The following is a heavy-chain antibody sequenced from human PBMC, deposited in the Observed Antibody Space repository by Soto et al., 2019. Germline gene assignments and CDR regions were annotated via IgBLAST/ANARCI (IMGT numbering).Heavy chain of an antibody. CDR3: ARQIPSTVTTVAEP. CDR1: GGSISSSSYY. V-gene: IGHV4-39*01. CDR2: FYYSGST. D-gene: IGHD4-4*01. J-gene: IGHJ5*02. Sequence: QLQLQESGPGLVKPSETLSLTCTVSGGSISSSSYYWCWIRQPQGKGLEWIGSFYYSGSTYYNPSLMSRVTIAVDTSKNQFSLKLSSVTAAETAVYYSARQIPSTVTTVAEPWGQGTLVTFSS.